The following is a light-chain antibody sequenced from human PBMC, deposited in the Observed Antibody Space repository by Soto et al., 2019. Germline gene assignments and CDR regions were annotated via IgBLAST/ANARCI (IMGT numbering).Light chain of an antibody. V-gene: IGKV1-39*01. Sequence: DIQMTQSPSSLSASVGDRVTITCRASRSIGNYLNWYQQKPESAPNLLIYLTSSLQSGVPSRFSGSGSGTDFTLTFSSLQREDFATYYCQQSYSTPYSFGQGTKLEIK. J-gene: IGKJ2*01. CDR1: RSIGNY. CDR2: LTS. CDR3: QQSYSTPYS.